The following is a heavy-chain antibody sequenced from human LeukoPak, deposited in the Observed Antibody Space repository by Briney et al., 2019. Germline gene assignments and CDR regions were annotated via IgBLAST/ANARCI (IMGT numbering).Heavy chain of an antibody. V-gene: IGHV4-61*01. CDR3: ARDGISGSYYAEYFQH. Sequence: SETLSLTCTVSGGSISSSSYYWSWIRQPPGKGLEWIGYTYYTGSTNYNPSLKSRVTISVDTSKNQFSLKLSSVTAADTAVYYCARDGISGSYYAEYFQHWGQGTLVTVSS. CDR1: GGSISSSSYY. D-gene: IGHD1-26*01. J-gene: IGHJ1*01. CDR2: TYYTGST.